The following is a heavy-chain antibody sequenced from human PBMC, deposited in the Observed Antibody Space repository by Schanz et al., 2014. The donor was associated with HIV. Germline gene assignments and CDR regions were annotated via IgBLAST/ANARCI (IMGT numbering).Heavy chain of an antibody. D-gene: IGHD3-22*01. CDR2: ISFDGSHK. V-gene: IGHV3-30*18. Sequence: VAAISFDGSHKYSADSVKGRFTISRDDSSDTLYLQMNSLRPEDTAVYYCAKDRNHYDSRYRGKGNYYYYYGMDVWGQGTTVTVSS. CDR3: AKDRNHYDSRYRGKGNYYYYYGMDV. J-gene: IGHJ6*02.